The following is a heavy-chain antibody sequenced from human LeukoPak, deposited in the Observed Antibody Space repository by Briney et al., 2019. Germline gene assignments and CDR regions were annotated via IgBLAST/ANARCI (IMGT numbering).Heavy chain of an antibody. V-gene: IGHV4-4*02. J-gene: IGHJ4*02. CDR1: GGSISSSNW. CDR3: ASFPPYYYGSGSYYPGAY. CDR2: IYHSGST. D-gene: IGHD3-10*01. Sequence: SETLSLTCAVSGGSISSSNWWSWVRQPLGKGLERIGEIYHSGSTNYNPSLKSRVTISVDKSKNQFSLKLSSVTAADTAVYYCASFPPYYYGSGSYYPGAYWGQGTLVTVSS.